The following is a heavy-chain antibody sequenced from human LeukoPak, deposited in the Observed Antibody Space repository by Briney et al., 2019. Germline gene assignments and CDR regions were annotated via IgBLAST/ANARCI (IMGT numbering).Heavy chain of an antibody. D-gene: IGHD1-7*01. CDR3: TTDRKELENH. V-gene: IGHV3-15*01. Sequence: GSLRLSCAGSGFSFSSAWMTWVRQAPGKGLEWVGRIRANAEGGTADYAAPVKGRFTISRDDSENTLYLQMSRLKIEDTATYYCTTDRKELENHWGQGTLVTVSS. CDR1: GFSFSSAW. J-gene: IGHJ5*02. CDR2: IRANAEGGTA.